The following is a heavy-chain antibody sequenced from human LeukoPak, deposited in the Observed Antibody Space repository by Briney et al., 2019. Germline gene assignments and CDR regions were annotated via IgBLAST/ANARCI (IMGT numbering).Heavy chain of an antibody. CDR2: IRYDGSNK. D-gene: IGHD5-18*01. CDR3: ASSFFNGYSYGFDY. CDR1: GFTFSTYG. V-gene: IGHV3-30*02. J-gene: IGHJ4*02. Sequence: GGSLRLSCAASGFTFSTYGMHWVRQAPGKGLEWVAFIRYDGSNKYYADSVKGRFTISRDNSKSTLYLQMNSLRAEDTAVYYCASSFFNGYSYGFDYWGQGTLVTVSS.